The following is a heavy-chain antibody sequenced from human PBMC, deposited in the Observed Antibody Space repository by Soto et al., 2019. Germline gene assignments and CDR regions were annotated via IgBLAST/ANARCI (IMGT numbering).Heavy chain of an antibody. V-gene: IGHV1-3*01. Sequence: ASVKVSCKASGYTFTSYAMHWVRQAPGQRLEWMGWINAGNGNTKYSQKFQGRVTITRDTSASTAYMELSSLRSEDTAVYYCARDWGVVTPRVTGSYWGQGTLVTVSS. CDR2: INAGNGNT. CDR3: ARDWGVVTPRVTGSY. CDR1: GYTFTSYA. D-gene: IGHD2-21*02. J-gene: IGHJ4*02.